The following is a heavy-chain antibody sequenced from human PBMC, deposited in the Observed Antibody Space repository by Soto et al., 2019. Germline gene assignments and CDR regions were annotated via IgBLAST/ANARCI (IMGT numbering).Heavy chain of an antibody. CDR1: GGPISSSSYY. D-gene: IGHD6-19*01. CDR3: ARHGGTYSSGWYWFDP. V-gene: IGHV4-39*01. CDR2: IYYSGGT. J-gene: IGHJ5*02. Sequence: SETLSLTCTVSGGPISSSSYYWGWIRQPPGKGLEWIGSIYYSGGTYYNPSLKSRVTISVDTSKNQFSLKLSSVTAADTAVYYCARHGGTYSSGWYWFDPWGQGTLVTVSS.